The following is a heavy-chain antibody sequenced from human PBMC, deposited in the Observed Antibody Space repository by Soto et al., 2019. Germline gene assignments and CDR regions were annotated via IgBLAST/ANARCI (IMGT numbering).Heavy chain of an antibody. Sequence: QVQLQESGPGLVKPSETLSLTCTVSGGSISSYYWSWIRQPPGKGLEWIGFIYYSGTTNYNPSLKSRVTISVDTSRNQFSLKVSSMTAADTAVYYCARGTSALEFDYWGQGTLVTVSS. V-gene: IGHV4-59*08. CDR1: GGSISSYY. D-gene: IGHD1-1*01. J-gene: IGHJ4*02. CDR2: IYYSGTT. CDR3: ARGTSALEFDY.